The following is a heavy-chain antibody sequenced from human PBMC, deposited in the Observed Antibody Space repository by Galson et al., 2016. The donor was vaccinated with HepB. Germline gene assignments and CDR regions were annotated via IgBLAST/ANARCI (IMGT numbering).Heavy chain of an antibody. CDR3: AAVWFGRETIDC. CDR2: ISGSR. V-gene: IGHV3-23*01. J-gene: IGHJ4*02. D-gene: IGHD3-10*01. Sequence: SLRLSCAASGFTVNTYGMSWVRQAPGKGLEWVSSISGSRDYADSVKGRSTISRDNLKNTLYLQMNSLRAEDTAVYYCAAVWFGRETIDCWGQGTLVTVSS. CDR1: GFTVNTYG.